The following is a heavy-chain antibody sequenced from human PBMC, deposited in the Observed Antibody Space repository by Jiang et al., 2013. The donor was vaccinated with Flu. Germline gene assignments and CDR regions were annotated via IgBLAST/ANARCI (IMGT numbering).Heavy chain of an antibody. CDR1: GYTFTGYY. CDR2: INPNSGGT. J-gene: IGHJ6*02. D-gene: IGHD6-13*01. Sequence: SGAEVKKPGASVKVSCKASGYTFTGYYMHWVRQAPGQGLEWMGWINPNSGGTNYAQKFQGWVTMTRDTSISTAYMELSRLRSDDTAVYYCARGLKDSWYIFHYYYGMDVWGQGTTVTVSS. CDR3: ARGLKDSWYIFHYYYGMDV. V-gene: IGHV1-2*04.